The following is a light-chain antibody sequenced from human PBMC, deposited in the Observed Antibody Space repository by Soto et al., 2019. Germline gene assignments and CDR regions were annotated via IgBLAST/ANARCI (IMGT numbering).Light chain of an antibody. V-gene: IGLV1-40*01. J-gene: IGLJ1*01. Sequence: QSVLTQPPSVSGAPGQRVTISCTGSSSNIGAGYDVHWYQQLPGTVPKLLIYGDSDRPSGVPDRFSGSKSGTSASLAITGLQAEDEADYYCPSYDSSLSGYVFGTGTKLTVL. CDR1: SSNIGAGYD. CDR3: PSYDSSLSGYV. CDR2: GDS.